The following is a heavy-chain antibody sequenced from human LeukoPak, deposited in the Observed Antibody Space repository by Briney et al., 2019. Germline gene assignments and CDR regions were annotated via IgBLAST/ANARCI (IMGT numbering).Heavy chain of an antibody. J-gene: IGHJ4*02. Sequence: GGSLRLACAASGFTFSSYAMSWVRQAPGKGLEWVSGINGSGGTTYYADSVKGRFTISRDNSKNTLYLQMSSLTAEDTAVYYCAKGGTYYYASGTLYWGQGTLVTVSS. CDR2: INGSGGTT. CDR3: AKGGTYYYASGTLY. D-gene: IGHD3-10*01. CDR1: GFTFSSYA. V-gene: IGHV3-23*01.